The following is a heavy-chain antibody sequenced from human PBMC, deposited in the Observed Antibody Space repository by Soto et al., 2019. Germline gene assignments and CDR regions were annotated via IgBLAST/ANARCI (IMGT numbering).Heavy chain of an antibody. J-gene: IGHJ6*02. CDR1: GCSISSGGYY. CDR2: IYYSGST. Sequence: SETLSLTCSVSGCSISSGGYYWSWIRQHPGKGLEWIGYIYYSGSTYYNPSLKSRVTISVDTSKNQFSLKLSSVTAADTAVYYCARRDLYYYGMDVWGQGTTVTVSS. CDR3: ARRDLYYYGMDV. V-gene: IGHV4-31*03.